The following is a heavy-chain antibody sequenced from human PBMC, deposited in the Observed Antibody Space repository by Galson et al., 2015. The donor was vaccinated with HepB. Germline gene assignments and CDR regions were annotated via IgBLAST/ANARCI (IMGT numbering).Heavy chain of an antibody. J-gene: IGHJ6*02. CDR1: GYTFTSYD. V-gene: IGHV1-8*01. CDR3: ARGRDSSRFFYYGMEV. CDR2: MNPNSGNT. D-gene: IGHD6-13*01. Sequence: SCKASGYTFTSYDINWVRQATGQGPEWMGWMNPNSGNTGYAQKFQGRVNMTRNTSISTAYMDLSSLRSDDTAVYYCARGRDSSRFFYYGMEVWGQGTTVTVSS.